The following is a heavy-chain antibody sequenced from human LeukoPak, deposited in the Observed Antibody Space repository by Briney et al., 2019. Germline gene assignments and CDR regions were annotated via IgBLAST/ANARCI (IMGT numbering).Heavy chain of an antibody. CDR1: GGSISSSSYY. CDR2: IYYSGST. V-gene: IGHV4-39*07. Sequence: SETLSLTCTVSGGSISSSSYYWGWIRQPPGKGLEWIGSIYYSGSTYYNPSLKSRVTISVDTSKNQFSLKLSSVTAADTAVYYCAGNVLRYFVDPYYFDYWGQGTLVTVSS. D-gene: IGHD3-9*01. CDR3: AGNVLRYFVDPYYFDY. J-gene: IGHJ4*02.